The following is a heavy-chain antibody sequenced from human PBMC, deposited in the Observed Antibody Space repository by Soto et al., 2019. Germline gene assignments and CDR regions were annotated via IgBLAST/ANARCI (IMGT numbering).Heavy chain of an antibody. J-gene: IGHJ6*03. Sequence: LSLTCAVYGGSFSGYYWSWIRQPPGKGLEWIGEINHSGSTNYNPSLKSRVTISVDTSKNQFSLKLSSVTAADTAVYYCARKFGMRLTGYYVAYYYYMDVWGKGTTVTVSS. V-gene: IGHV4-34*01. CDR3: ARKFGMRLTGYYVAYYYYMDV. D-gene: IGHD3-9*01. CDR2: INHSGST. CDR1: GGSFSGYY.